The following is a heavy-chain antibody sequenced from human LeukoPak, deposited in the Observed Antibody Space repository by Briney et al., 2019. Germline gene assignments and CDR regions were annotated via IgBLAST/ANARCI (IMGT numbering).Heavy chain of an antibody. CDR2: IYTGGIT. CDR1: GGSIGTYY. J-gene: IGHJ5*02. CDR3: AGTSYSSGWPNWFDP. V-gene: IGHV4-4*07. Sequence: SETLSLTCTVSGGSIGTYYWSWIRQPAGKGLEWIGRIYTGGITNYNPSLKSRVTMSVETPKNHFSLQLSSVTAADTAVYYCAGTSYSSGWPNWFDPWGQGTLVTVSS. D-gene: IGHD6-19*01.